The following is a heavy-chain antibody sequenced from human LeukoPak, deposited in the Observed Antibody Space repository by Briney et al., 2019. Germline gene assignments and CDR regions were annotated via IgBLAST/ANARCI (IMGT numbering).Heavy chain of an antibody. CDR2: IYSGGST. CDR1: GFTVSSNY. D-gene: IGHD3-10*01. V-gene: IGHV3-53*01. CDR3: ARETRLLWFGEIGYFDY. Sequence: QPGGSLRLSCAASGFTVSSNYMSWVRQAPGKGLEWVSVIYSGGSTYYADSVKGRFTISRDNSKNTLYLQMNSLRAEDTAVYYCARETRLLWFGEIGYFDYWGLGTLVTVSS. J-gene: IGHJ4*02.